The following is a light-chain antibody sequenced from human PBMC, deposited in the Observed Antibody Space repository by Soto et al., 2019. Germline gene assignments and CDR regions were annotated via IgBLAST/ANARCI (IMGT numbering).Light chain of an antibody. CDR1: RSLLYSDGNTY. J-gene: IGKJ1*01. V-gene: IGKV2-30*01. CDR2: KVS. CDR3: MQGVYWPPGRA. Sequence: EVVMPQSPLSLPVTLGQPASISCRSSRSLLYSDGNTYLNWFQQRPGQPPRRLIYKVSNRDSGVPDRFSGSGSHTDFTLKISRVEAEDVGVYYCMQGVYWPPGRAFGQGTKVEIK.